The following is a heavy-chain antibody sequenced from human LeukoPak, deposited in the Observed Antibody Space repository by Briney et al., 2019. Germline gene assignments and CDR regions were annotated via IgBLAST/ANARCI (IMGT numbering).Heavy chain of an antibody. Sequence: PSETLSLTCTVSGGSISSGSYYWSWIRQPAGKGLEWVGRIYTSGSTNYNPSLKSRVTISVDTSKNQFSLKLSSVTAADTAVYYCARGGGSYYGQYFDYWGQGTLVTVSS. CDR2: IYTSGST. CDR3: ARGGGSYYGQYFDY. CDR1: GGSISSGSYY. J-gene: IGHJ4*02. D-gene: IGHD1-26*01. V-gene: IGHV4-61*02.